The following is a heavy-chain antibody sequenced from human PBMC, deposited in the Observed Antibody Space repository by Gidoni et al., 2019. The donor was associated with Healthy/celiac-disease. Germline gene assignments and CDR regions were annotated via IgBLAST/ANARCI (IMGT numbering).Heavy chain of an antibody. CDR3: ARSNCFDY. D-gene: IGHD1-1*01. Sequence: EVQLVESGGGVVQPGGSLRRSCAASGFTFSSYGMHGVRQAPGKGLECVSYISSSSCTIYYAASVKGRFTISRDNAKNSLYLQMNSLRDEDTAVSYCARSNCFDYWGQGTLVTVSS. J-gene: IGHJ4*02. CDR2: ISSSSCTI. V-gene: IGHV3-48*02. CDR1: GFTFSSYG.